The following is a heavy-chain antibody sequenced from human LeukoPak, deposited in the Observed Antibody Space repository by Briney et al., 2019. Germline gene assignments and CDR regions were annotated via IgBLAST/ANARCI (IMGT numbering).Heavy chain of an antibody. CDR2: MKQDGSAR. CDR3: ARDVVGSLDY. CDR1: GFGFSNYW. J-gene: IGHJ4*02. V-gene: IGHV3-7*01. Sequence: PGGSLRLSCACSGFGFSNYWMAWVRQAPGKGPEWVANMKQDGSARHYADSVRGRFTISRDNAQNSVYLQMNSLRAEDTAVYYCARDVVGSLDYWGLGTLVTVSS. D-gene: IGHD2-15*01.